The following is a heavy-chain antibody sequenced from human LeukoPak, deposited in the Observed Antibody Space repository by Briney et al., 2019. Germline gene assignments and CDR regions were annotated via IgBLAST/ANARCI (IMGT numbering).Heavy chain of an antibody. J-gene: IGHJ4*02. CDR1: GGSISSSSYY. CDR3: ARTPLNYGSGSYSAYYFDY. Sequence: SETLSLTCTVSGGSISSSSYYWGWIRQPPGKGLEWIGSIYYSGSTYYNPSLKSRVTISVDTSRNQLSLKLNSVTAADTAVYYCARTPLNYGSGSYSAYYFDYWGQGTLVTVSS. CDR2: IYYSGST. D-gene: IGHD3-10*01. V-gene: IGHV4-39*07.